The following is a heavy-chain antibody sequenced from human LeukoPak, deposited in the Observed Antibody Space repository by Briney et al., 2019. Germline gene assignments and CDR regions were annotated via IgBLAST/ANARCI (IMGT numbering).Heavy chain of an antibody. CDR1: GFTFSSYG. Sequence: PGGSLRLSCAASGFTFSSYGMHWVRQAPGKGLEWVAIIWYDGTNKYYAASVKGRFTSSRDNSKNTLYLQMNSLRAEDTAVYYCARDSCGGDCYPYTFDYWGQGTLVTVSS. CDR3: ARDSCGGDCYPYTFDY. CDR2: IWYDGTNK. J-gene: IGHJ4*02. D-gene: IGHD2-21*02. V-gene: IGHV3-33*01.